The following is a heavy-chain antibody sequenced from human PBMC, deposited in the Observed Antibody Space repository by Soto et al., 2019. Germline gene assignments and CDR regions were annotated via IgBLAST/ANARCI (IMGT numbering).Heavy chain of an antibody. CDR2: ISYDGSNQ. V-gene: IGHV3-30*03. Sequence: QVQLVESGGGVVQPGRSLRLSCAASGFTFSSYGMHWVRQAPGKGLEWVAVISYDGSNQYYADSVKGRFTISRDNSKNTLYLQMNSLRTEDTAVYFCARDQDAVVPSYFDYWGQGTLVTVSS. D-gene: IGHD6-19*01. CDR3: ARDQDAVVPSYFDY. J-gene: IGHJ4*02. CDR1: GFTFSSYG.